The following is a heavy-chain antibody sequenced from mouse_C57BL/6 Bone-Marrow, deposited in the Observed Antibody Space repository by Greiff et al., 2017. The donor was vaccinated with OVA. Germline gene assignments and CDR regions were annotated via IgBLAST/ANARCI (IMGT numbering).Heavy chain of an antibody. V-gene: IGHV14-3*01. CDR2: IDPAHGNT. D-gene: IGHD1-1*01. Sequence: DVQLQESVAELVRPGASVKLSCTASGFNIKNNYMHWVKQRPEQGLEWIGRIDPAHGNTKYAPKFQGKDTITADTSSNTAYLQLSSLTSEDTAIYSCAKPSYYGCSSLHFDYWGQGTTLTVSS. J-gene: IGHJ2*01. CDR3: AKPSYYGCSSLHFDY. CDR1: GFNIKNNY.